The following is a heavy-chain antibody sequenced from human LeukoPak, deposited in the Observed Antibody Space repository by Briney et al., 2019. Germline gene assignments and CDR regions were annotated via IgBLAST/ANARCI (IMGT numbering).Heavy chain of an antibody. CDR2: INTDGTTI. J-gene: IGHJ4*02. CDR1: GFTFSGSW. V-gene: IGHV3-74*01. CDR3: ATAGNYRFDY. Sequence: GGSLRLSCAASGFTFSGSWMHWVRQAPGQGLVWVSRINTDGTTINYADSVKGRFAISRDSAKNTLYLQMHSLTAEDTAVYYCATAGNYRFDYWGQGILVTVSS. D-gene: IGHD5-24*01.